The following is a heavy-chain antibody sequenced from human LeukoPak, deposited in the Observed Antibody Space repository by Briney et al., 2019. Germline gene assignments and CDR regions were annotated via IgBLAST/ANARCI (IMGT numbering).Heavy chain of an antibody. CDR3: ARDSPYYGDYPFDY. D-gene: IGHD4-17*01. V-gene: IGHV3-15*01. CDR1: GFTFTNAW. Sequence: GGSLRLSCAASGFTFTNAWMSWVRQAPGKGLEWVGRIKSKTDGGTTDYAAPVKGRFTISRDDSENTLYLQMNSLRAEDTAVYYCARDSPYYGDYPFDYWGQGTLVTVSS. J-gene: IGHJ4*02. CDR2: IKSKTDGGTT.